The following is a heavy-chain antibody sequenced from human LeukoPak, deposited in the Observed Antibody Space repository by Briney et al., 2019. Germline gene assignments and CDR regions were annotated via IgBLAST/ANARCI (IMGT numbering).Heavy chain of an antibody. J-gene: IGHJ4*02. Sequence: SETLSLTCGVYGGSFSGYYWSWIRQPPGKGLEWIGEINHSGSTDYNPSLKSRVTISVDTSKNQCSLKLSSVTAADTAGYYCATIPLEWLPIPDYWGQGTLVTVSS. V-gene: IGHV4-34*01. CDR3: ATIPLEWLPIPDY. CDR2: INHSGST. D-gene: IGHD3-3*01. CDR1: GGSFSGYY.